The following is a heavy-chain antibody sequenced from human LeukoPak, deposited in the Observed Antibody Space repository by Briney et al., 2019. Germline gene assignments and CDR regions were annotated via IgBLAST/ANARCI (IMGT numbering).Heavy chain of an antibody. CDR2: IYYTGNT. CDR1: GGSISSSSYY. V-gene: IGHV4-39*07. J-gene: IGHJ5*02. Sequence: SEALSLTCTVSGGSISSSSYYWGWIRQPPGKGLGWIGSIYYTGNTYYNPSLKSRVTISLDTSKNQFSLKLGSVTAADTAVYYCARSIKLGYCSSTSCLPFDPWGQGTLVTVSS. CDR3: ARSIKLGYCSSTSCLPFDP. D-gene: IGHD2-2*01.